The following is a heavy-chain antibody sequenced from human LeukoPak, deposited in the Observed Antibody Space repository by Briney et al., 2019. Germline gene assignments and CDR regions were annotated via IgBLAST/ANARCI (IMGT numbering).Heavy chain of an antibody. CDR1: GYSFTSYW. CDR3: ARRGVTMVRGDSNWFDP. J-gene: IGHJ5*02. CDR2: IYPGDSDT. Sequence: GESLKISCKGSGYSFTSYWIGWVRQMPGKGLEWMGIIYPGDSDTGYSPSFQGQVTISADKSISTAYLQWSSLKASDTAMYYCARRGVTMVRGDSNWFDPWGQGTLVTVSS. V-gene: IGHV5-51*01. D-gene: IGHD3-10*01.